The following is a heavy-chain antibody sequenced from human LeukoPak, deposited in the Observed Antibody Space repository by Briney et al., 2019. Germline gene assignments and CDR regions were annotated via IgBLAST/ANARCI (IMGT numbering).Heavy chain of an antibody. J-gene: IGHJ3*02. CDR1: GGSISRYY. CDR3: ARGRYCSADICSGGDAFDI. V-gene: IGHV4-4*07. D-gene: IGHD2-15*01. Sequence: SETLSLTCTVSGGSISRYYWSWIRQPAGKGLEWIGRIYPRGSTSDNPSLKTRVTMSVDTSKNQFSLKLTSVTAADTAVYYCARGRYCSADICSGGDAFDIWGQGTMVSVSS. CDR2: IYPRGST.